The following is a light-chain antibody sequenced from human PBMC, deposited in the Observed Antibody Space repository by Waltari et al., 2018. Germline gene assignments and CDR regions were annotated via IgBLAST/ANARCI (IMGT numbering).Light chain of an antibody. CDR1: SGSVSSTSY. Sequence: QTVVTQEPSLSVSPGGTVTLTCALSSGSVSSTSYATWYQQTPGQPPRTLVYKGNSRSSGVPDRFSGTILGNKAALTITEAQADDESDYYCSIYMGSGIWVFGGGTKLTVL. CDR3: SIYMGSGIWV. CDR2: KGN. J-gene: IGLJ3*02. V-gene: IGLV8-61*01.